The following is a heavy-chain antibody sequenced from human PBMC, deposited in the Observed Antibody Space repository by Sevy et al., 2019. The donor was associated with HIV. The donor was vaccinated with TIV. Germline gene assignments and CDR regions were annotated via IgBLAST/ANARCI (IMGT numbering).Heavy chain of an antibody. D-gene: IGHD5-12*01. CDR3: ARGGDGYNSYYYMDV. Sequence: SETLSLTCTVSGGSISSGGYYWSWIRQHPGKGLEWIGYIYYSGSTYYHPSLKSRVTISVDTSKNQFSLKLSSVTAADTAVYYCARGGDGYNSYYYMDVWGKGTTVTVSS. CDR2: IYYSGST. V-gene: IGHV4-31*03. J-gene: IGHJ6*03. CDR1: GGSISSGGYY.